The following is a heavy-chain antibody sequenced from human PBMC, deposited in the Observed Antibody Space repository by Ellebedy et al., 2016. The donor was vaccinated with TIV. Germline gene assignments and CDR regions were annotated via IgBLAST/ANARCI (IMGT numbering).Heavy chain of an antibody. D-gene: IGHD6-19*01. CDR3: TRDDRGSSGCYFFEN. V-gene: IGHV1-46*01. J-gene: IGHJ4*02. CDR2: INPSGSST. CDR1: GYPFTSYY. Sequence: AASVKVSCKASGYPFTSYYIHWVRQPPGQGLEWMGIINPSGSSTTYAQKFQGRVTMTRDTYTSTVYMELSNLRSEDTAVYYCTRDDRGSSGCYFFENWGQGTLVTVSS.